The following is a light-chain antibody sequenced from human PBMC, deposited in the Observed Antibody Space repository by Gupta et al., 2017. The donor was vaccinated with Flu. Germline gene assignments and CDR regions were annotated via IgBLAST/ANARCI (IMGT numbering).Light chain of an antibody. CDR2: DDT. Sequence: GFYIGGKRVHCYQQKPGQAPVMVVYDDTDRPSGIPERFSGSNSGNSATLTITGVEAEDEADYYCNVWDSGSEHYVFGTGTKVTVI. J-gene: IGLJ1*01. V-gene: IGLV3-21*02. CDR1: YIGGKR. CDR3: NVWDSGSEHYV.